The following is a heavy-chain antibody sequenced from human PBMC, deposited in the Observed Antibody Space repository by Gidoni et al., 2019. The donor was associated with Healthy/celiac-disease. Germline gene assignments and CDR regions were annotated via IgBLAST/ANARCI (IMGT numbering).Heavy chain of an antibody. J-gene: IGHJ4*02. D-gene: IGHD3-22*01. CDR3: AKDGGSGYLTYYFDY. CDR1: GFTFSSYA. CDR2: ISGSGGST. Sequence: EVQLLESGGGLVQPGGSLRLSCAASGFTFSSYAMRWVRQAPGKGLEWVSAISGSGGSTYYADSVKVRFTISRDNSKNTLYLQMNSLRAEDTAVYYCAKDGGSGYLTYYFDYWGQGTLVTVSS. V-gene: IGHV3-23*01.